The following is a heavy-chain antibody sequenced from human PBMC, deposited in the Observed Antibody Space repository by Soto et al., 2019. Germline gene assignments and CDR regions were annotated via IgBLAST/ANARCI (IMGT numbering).Heavy chain of an antibody. CDR1: GFTFDDYA. CDR2: ISWNSGSI. Sequence: EVQLVESGGGLVQPGRSLRLSCAASGFTFDDYAMHWVRQAPGKGLEWVSGISWNSGSIGYADSVKGRFTISRDNAKNSLYLQMNSLRAEDKALYYCAKDTVVAATEYYFDYWGQGTLVTVSS. CDR3: AKDTVVAATEYYFDY. D-gene: IGHD2-15*01. V-gene: IGHV3-9*01. J-gene: IGHJ4*02.